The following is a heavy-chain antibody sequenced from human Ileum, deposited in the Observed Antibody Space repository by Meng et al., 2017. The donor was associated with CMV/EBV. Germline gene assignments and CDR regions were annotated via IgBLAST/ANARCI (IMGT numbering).Heavy chain of an antibody. CDR3: ASSSGWDEPTPH. CDR2: IDGDGSTT. J-gene: IGHJ4*02. V-gene: IGHV3-74*01. D-gene: IGHD6-19*01. Sequence: GESLKISCAASGFTFSSSCMHWVRQAPGKGLVWDSRIDGDGSTTNYADSVKGRFTISRDNAQNTLYLQMNSRRADGTAVYYCASSSGWDEPTPHWGQGTLVTVSS. CDR1: GFTFSSSC.